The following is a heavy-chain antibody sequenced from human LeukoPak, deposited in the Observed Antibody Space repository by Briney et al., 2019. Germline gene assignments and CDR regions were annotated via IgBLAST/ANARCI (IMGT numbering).Heavy chain of an antibody. CDR3: ARTWELRGWFDY. D-gene: IGHD1-26*01. CDR2: INPSVGST. Sequence: GASVKVSCKASGYTFTSYYMHWVRQAPGHGLEWMGLINPSVGSTSYAQKFQGRVTMTRDMSTSTIYMELSSLRSEDTAVYYCARTWELRGWFDYWDQGTLVTVSS. J-gene: IGHJ4*02. CDR1: GYTFTSYY. V-gene: IGHV1-46*01.